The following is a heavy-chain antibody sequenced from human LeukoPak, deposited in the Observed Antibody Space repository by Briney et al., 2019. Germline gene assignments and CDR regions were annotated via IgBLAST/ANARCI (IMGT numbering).Heavy chain of an antibody. V-gene: IGHV4-39*07. Sequence: SETLSLTCTVSGGSISSSSYYWGWIRQPPGKGLVWIGSIYYSGSTYYNPSLKSRVTISVDTSKNQFSLKLSSVTAADTAVYYCARIVVVPAAILRIAAGCFDHWGQGTLVTVSS. CDR3: ARIVVVPAAILRIAAGCFDH. D-gene: IGHD2-2*02. CDR1: GGSISSSSYY. J-gene: IGHJ4*02. CDR2: IYYSGST.